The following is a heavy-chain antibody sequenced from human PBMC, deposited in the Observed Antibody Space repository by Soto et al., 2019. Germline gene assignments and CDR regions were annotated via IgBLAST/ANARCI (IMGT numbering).Heavy chain of an antibody. CDR2: IYYSGST. Sequence: SETLSLTCTVSGGSISSGDYYWSWIRQHPGKGLEWIGYIYYSGSTYYNPSLESRLTISIDTSKNQFSLRLASVTAADTAVYYCARTLPNRQLFDSWSQGTLVTVPS. D-gene: IGHD1-1*01. CDR3: ARTLPNRQLFDS. V-gene: IGHV4-61*08. CDR1: GGSISSGDYY. J-gene: IGHJ4*02.